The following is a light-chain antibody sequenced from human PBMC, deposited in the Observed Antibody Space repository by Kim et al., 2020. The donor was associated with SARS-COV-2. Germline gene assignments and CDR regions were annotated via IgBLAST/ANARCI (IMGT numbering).Light chain of an antibody. J-gene: IGKJ1*01. V-gene: IGKV3-15*01. Sequence: EIVMTQSPATLSVSPGERVILSCRASQSVRDNLAWYQQKPGQSPRLLIYAAYTRATGIPARFSGRGSGTEFSLTITNLQSEDFAVYYCQQYNNWPQTFGQGTKVDIK. CDR1: QSVRDN. CDR2: AAY. CDR3: QQYNNWPQT.